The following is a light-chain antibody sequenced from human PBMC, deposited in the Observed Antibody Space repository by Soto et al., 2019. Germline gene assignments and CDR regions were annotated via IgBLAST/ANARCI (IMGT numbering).Light chain of an antibody. CDR3: SSYTSANTCV. V-gene: IGLV2-14*01. CDR2: EVS. Sequence: QSALAQPASVSGSPGQSITISCIGTSSDVGGHNYVSWYQQYPGKAPKLLISEVSDRPSGISSRFSGSTSGNTASLTISGLQAEDEADYYCSSYTSANTCVFGGGTKLTVL. J-gene: IGLJ2*01. CDR1: SSDVGGHNY.